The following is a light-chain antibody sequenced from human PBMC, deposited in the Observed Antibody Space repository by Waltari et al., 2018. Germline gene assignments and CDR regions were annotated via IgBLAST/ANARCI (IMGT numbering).Light chain of an antibody. J-gene: IGLJ3*02. Sequence: SSDLTQPPTMSVSPGQPARITCSGDPLPTEFTSWYQLKPGQAPLLLMYRDTERPSGIPERFSGSTSGATVTLTITGVQAEDEADYYCQSTDNSGSLVLFGGGTKLTVL. CDR1: PLPTEF. CDR2: RDT. V-gene: IGLV3-25*03. CDR3: QSTDNSGSLVL.